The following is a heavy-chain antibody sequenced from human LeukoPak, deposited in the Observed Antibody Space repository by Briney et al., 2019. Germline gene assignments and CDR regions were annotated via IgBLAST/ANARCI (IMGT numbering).Heavy chain of an antibody. V-gene: IGHV4-30-4*01. Sequence: PSQTLSLTCTVSGGSISSGDYYWSWIRQPPGKGLEWIGYIYYSGSTYYNPSLKSRVTISVDTSKNRFSLKLSSVTAADTAVYYCASSSGYYTDFDYWGQGTLVTVSS. CDR1: GGSISSGDYY. CDR3: ASSSGYYTDFDY. D-gene: IGHD3-22*01. J-gene: IGHJ4*02. CDR2: IYYSGST.